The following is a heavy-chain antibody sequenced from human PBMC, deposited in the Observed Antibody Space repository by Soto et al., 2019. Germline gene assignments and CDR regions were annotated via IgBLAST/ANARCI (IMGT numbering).Heavy chain of an antibody. CDR1: GFTFSSYG. Sequence: QVQLVESGGGVDQPGRSLRLSCAASGFTFSSYGMHWVRQAPGKRLEWVAVISYDGSNKYYADSVKGRFTISRDNSKNTLYLQMNSLRAEDTAVYYCAKEATWGQGTLVTVSS. V-gene: IGHV3-30*18. CDR3: AKEAT. CDR2: ISYDGSNK. J-gene: IGHJ4*02.